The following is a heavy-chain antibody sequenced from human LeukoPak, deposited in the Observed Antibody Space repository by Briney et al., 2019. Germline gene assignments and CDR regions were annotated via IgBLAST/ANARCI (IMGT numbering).Heavy chain of an antibody. V-gene: IGHV3-30-3*01. J-gene: IGHJ4*02. CDR2: ISYDGSNK. D-gene: IGHD3-10*01. Sequence: PGGSLRLSCAASGFTFSSYAMHWVRQAPGKGLEWVAVISYDGSNKYYADSVKGRFTISRDNSKNTLYLQMNSLRAEDTAVYYCARAPHPNYYGSVYWGQGTLVTVSS. CDR3: ARAPHPNYYGSVY. CDR1: GFTFSSYA.